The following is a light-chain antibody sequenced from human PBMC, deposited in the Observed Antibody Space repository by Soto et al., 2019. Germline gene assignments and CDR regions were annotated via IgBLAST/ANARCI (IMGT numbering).Light chain of an antibody. CDR2: GAS. J-gene: IGKJ2*01. CDR1: RTISSSY. Sequence: EIVLTQSPGTLSLSPGERATVSCRASRTISSSYLAWYQQKRGQAPSLLIYGASSRATGIPDRFSGSGSGTVFTLTISRLEPEDFAVYYCHQYHSSPETFGQGTKLEIK. CDR3: HQYHSSPET. V-gene: IGKV3-20*01.